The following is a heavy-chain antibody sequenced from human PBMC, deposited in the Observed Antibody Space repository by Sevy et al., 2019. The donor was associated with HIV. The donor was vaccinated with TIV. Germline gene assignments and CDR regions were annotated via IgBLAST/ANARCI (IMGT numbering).Heavy chain of an antibody. Sequence: SETLSLTCTVSGGSISSSSYYWGWIRQPPGKGLEWIGRSYDNGSTYYNPSLKSRVTISVGTSKNQFAFKLSSVTAADTAVYYCARRYRGGYSYGSGNFCFDYWGQGTLVTVSS. D-gene: IGHD5-18*01. J-gene: IGHJ4*02. V-gene: IGHV4-39*01. CDR3: ARRYRGGYSYGSGNFCFDY. CDR2: SYDNGST. CDR1: GGSISSSSYY.